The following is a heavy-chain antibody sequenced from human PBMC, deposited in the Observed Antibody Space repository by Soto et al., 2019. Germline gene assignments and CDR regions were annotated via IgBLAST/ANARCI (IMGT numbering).Heavy chain of an antibody. CDR2: IKRNIDGGTT. J-gene: IGHJ4*02. D-gene: IGHD6-19*01. CDR3: TTVDAVVLN. V-gene: IGHV3-15*01. Sequence: EVQLVESGGGLVNPGGSLRLSCAAYGFTFSNAWMSWVRQAPGGGLEWVGRIKRNIDGGTTDYAAPVKGRFAISRDDSNSILYLEMNSLRSEDTAVYYCTTVDAVVLNWGQGLLVTVSS. CDR1: GFTFSNAW.